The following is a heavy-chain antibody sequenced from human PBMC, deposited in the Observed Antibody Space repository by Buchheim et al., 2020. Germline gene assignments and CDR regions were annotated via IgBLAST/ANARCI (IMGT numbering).Heavy chain of an antibody. CDR1: GGSFSEYQ. J-gene: IGHJ5*01. D-gene: IGHD2-2*01. CDR2: VNFLEHT. V-gene: IGHV4-34*01. CDR3: ARGVPGHQTHYLDS. Sequence: QVRLDQWGTGLLKPSETLSLSCAVYGGSFSEYQWTWLRQSPNKGLEWIGQVNFLEHTRVHPSLNGRVVMSVYTNEKQMHLKLASVTAADTATYYCARGVPGHQTHYLDSWGQG.